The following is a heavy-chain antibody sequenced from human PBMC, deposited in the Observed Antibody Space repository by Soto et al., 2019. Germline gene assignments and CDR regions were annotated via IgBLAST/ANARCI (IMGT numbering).Heavy chain of an antibody. D-gene: IGHD1-20*01. CDR3: ARQPNNGNDANWFDP. J-gene: IGHJ5*02. CDR1: GGSISSYY. CDR2: IYYSGST. V-gene: IGHV4-59*08. Sequence: TSETLSLTCTVSGGSISSYYWSWIRQPPGKGLEWIGYIYYSGSTNYNPSLKSRFTISVDTSKNQFSLKLSSVTAADTALYYCARQPNNGNDANWFDPWSQGTPVTVSS.